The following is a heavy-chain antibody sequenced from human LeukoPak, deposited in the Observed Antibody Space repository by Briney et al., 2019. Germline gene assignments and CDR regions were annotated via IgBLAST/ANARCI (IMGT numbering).Heavy chain of an antibody. CDR3: ARAPYDSSGYYLPDAFDI. J-gene: IGHJ3*02. D-gene: IGHD3-22*01. V-gene: IGHV3-48*01. CDR1: GFTFSSYS. CDR2: ISSSSSTI. Sequence: LPGGSLRLSCAASGFTFSSYSMNWVRQAPGKGLEWVSYISSSSSTIYYADSVKGRFTISRDNAKNSLYLQMNSLRAEDTAVYYCARAPYDSSGYYLPDAFDIWGQGTMVTVSS.